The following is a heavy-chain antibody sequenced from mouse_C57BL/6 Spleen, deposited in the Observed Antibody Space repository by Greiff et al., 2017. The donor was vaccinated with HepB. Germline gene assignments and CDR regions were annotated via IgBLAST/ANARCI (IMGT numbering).Heavy chain of an antibody. CDR2: ISGGGGNT. CDR1: GFTFSSYT. V-gene: IGHV5-9*01. Sequence: EVQVVESGGGLVKPGGSLKLSCAASGFTFSSYTMSWVRQTPEKRLEWVATISGGGGNTYYPDSVKGRVTISRDNAKNTLYLQMSSLRSEDTALYYCASQLAGTYCDVWGTGTAVTVSS. J-gene: IGHJ1*03. CDR3: ASQLAGTYCDV. D-gene: IGHD4-1*01.